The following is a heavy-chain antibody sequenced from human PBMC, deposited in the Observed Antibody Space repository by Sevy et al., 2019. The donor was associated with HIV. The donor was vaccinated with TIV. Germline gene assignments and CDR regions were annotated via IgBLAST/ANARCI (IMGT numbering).Heavy chain of an antibody. CDR3: ATVIGGICSGGSCYVTAFDI. D-gene: IGHD2-15*01. CDR2: ISGSGGST. V-gene: IGHV3-23*01. CDR1: GFTFSSYA. J-gene: IGHJ3*02. Sequence: GGSLRLSCAASGFTFSSYAMSWVRQAPGKGLEWVSAISGSGGSTYYADSVKGRFTISRDNSKNTLYLQMNSLRAEDTAVYYCATVIGGICSGGSCYVTAFDIWGQGTMVTVSS.